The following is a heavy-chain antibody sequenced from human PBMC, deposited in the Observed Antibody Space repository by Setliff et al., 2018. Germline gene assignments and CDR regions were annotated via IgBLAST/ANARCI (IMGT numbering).Heavy chain of an antibody. Sequence: SETLSLTCTVSGASISSHIWVWVRQPAGKGLEWIGRIYTSGDTNYNPSLKSRVTMSVDTPKNQISLKLSSVTAADTAVYYCARDRVIVASGRRGFYFDYWGHGTQVTVSS. J-gene: IGHJ4*01. CDR2: IYTSGDT. V-gene: IGHV4-4*07. CDR3: ARDRVIVASGRRGFYFDY. D-gene: IGHD5-12*01. CDR1: GASISSHI.